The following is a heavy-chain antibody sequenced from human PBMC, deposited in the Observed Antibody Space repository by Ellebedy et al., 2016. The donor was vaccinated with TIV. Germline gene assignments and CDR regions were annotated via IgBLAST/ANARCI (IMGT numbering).Heavy chain of an antibody. V-gene: IGHV1-46*01. Sequence: ASVKVSCKASGYTFTSYYMHWVRQAPGQGLEWMGIINPSGGSTSYAQKFQGRVTMTRDTSTSTVYMELSSLRSEDTAVYYCAREGGYYGSGSYYTNWFDPWGQGTLVTVSS. D-gene: IGHD3-10*01. CDR1: GYTFTSYY. CDR2: INPSGGST. CDR3: AREGGYYGSGSYYTNWFDP. J-gene: IGHJ5*02.